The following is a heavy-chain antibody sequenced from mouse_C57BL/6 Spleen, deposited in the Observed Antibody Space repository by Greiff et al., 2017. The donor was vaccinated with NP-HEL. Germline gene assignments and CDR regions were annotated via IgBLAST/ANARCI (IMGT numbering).Heavy chain of an antibody. CDR2: ISDGGSYT. Sequence: EVQLVESGGGLVKPGGSLKLSCAASGFTFSSYAMSWVRQTPEKRLEWVATISDGGSYTYYPDNVKGRFTISRDNAKNNLYLQMSHLKSEDTAMYDCARAYGSYAMDYWGQGTSVTVSS. D-gene: IGHD2-2*01. V-gene: IGHV5-4*01. CDR1: GFTFSSYA. CDR3: ARAYGSYAMDY. J-gene: IGHJ4*01.